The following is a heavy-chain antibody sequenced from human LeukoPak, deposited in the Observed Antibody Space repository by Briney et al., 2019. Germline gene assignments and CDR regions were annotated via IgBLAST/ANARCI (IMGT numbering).Heavy chain of an antibody. CDR3: AKDHANTPVVTN. D-gene: IGHD2-21*02. Sequence: GGSLRLSCAASGFAFSSYAMSWVRQAPGKGLEWVSAISGSGGSTYYADSVKGRFTISRDNSKNTLYLQMNSLRVDDTAIYYCAKDHANTPVVTNWGQGILVSVSS. J-gene: IGHJ4*02. V-gene: IGHV3-23*01. CDR2: ISGSGGST. CDR1: GFAFSSYA.